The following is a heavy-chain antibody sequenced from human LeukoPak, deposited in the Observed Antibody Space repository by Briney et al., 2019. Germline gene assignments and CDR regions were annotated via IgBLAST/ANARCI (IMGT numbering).Heavy chain of an antibody. Sequence: GGSLRLSCAASGFTFSSYAMHWVRQAPGKGLEYVSAISSSGGSTYNADPVKGRFTISRDNSKDTLYLQMSSLRAGDTAVYFCVKGRVSGSGSYYNAPFDYWGQGTLVTVSS. D-gene: IGHD3-10*01. V-gene: IGHV3-64D*06. CDR3: VKGRVSGSGSYYNAPFDY. J-gene: IGHJ4*02. CDR2: ISSSGGST. CDR1: GFTFSSYA.